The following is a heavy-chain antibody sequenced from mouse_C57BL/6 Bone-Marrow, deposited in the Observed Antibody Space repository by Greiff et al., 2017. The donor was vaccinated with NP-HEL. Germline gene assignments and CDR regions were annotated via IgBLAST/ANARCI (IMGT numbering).Heavy chain of an antibody. V-gene: IGHV1-82*01. CDR3: ARSPYDYKFDY. D-gene: IGHD2-4*01. CDR2: IYPGDGDT. Sequence: VHLVESGPELVKPGASVKISCKASGYAFSSSWMNWVKQRPGKGLEWIGRIYPGDGDTNYNGKFKGKATLTADKSYSTAYMQLSSLTSEDSAVYFCARSPYDYKFDYWGQGTTLTVSS. CDR1: GYAFSSSW. J-gene: IGHJ2*01.